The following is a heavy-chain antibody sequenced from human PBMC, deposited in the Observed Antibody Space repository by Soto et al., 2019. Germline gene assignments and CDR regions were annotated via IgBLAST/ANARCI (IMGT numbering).Heavy chain of an antibody. CDR3: ARALDYDFWGGRNWFDP. J-gene: IGHJ5*02. D-gene: IGHD3-3*01. V-gene: IGHV4-59*01. CDR1: GGSTSSYY. CDR2: IYYTGIT. Sequence: SGTLSLTCTVSGGSTSSYYWSWIRQPPGKGLEWIGYIYYTGITNYNPSLKRRVTISLDRSKNQFSLKLDSVTAADTAVYYCARALDYDFWGGRNWFDPWGQGTLVTVSS.